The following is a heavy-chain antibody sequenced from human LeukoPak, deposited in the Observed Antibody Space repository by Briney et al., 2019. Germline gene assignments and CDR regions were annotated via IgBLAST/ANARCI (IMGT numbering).Heavy chain of an antibody. CDR3: ARPRYFNDGSGHTDI. CDR2: INSSGSI. CDR1: DGSFSGYY. V-gene: IGHV4-34*01. D-gene: IGHD3-22*01. Sequence: SETLSLTCGVYDGSFSGYYWTWIRQSPGKGLEWIGEINSSGSINYNPSLKSRVTISLDTSKSQFSLKLISVTAADTAAYYCARPRYFNDGSGHTDIWGQGTMVTVSS. J-gene: IGHJ3*02.